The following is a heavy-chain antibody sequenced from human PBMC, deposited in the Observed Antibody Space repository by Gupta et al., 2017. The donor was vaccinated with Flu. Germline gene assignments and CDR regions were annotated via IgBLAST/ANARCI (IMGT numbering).Heavy chain of an antibody. CDR1: GLTFNNAY. CDR2: LKSNSDGGTA. D-gene: IGHD3-16*01. V-gene: IGHV3-15*01. J-gene: IGHJ3*02. CDR3: STDSSGGIAFDI. Sequence: EVQLVESGGGLVKPGGSLRLSCAASGLTFNNAYMNWVRQAPGKGLEWVGRLKSNSDGGTADYAAPVKGRFTISRDDSKNTLFLQMMSLKTEDTAVYFCSTDSSGGIAFDIWGQGTMVTVSS.